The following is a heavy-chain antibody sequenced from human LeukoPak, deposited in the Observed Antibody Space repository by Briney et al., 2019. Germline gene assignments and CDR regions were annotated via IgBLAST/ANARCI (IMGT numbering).Heavy chain of an antibody. V-gene: IGHV3-7*01. J-gene: IGHJ6*03. CDR2: IKQDGSEK. Sequence: GGSLRLSCAASGFTFSSYEMNWVRRAPGKGLEWVANIKQDGSEKYYVDSVKGRFTISRDNAKNSLYLQMNSLRAEDTAVYYCARVRYSSGWTDYYYYYMDVWGKGTTVTISS. CDR1: GFTFSSYE. CDR3: ARVRYSSGWTDYYYYYMDV. D-gene: IGHD6-19*01.